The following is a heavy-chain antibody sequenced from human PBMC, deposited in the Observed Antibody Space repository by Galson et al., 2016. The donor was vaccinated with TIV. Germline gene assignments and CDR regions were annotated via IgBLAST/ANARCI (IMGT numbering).Heavy chain of an antibody. Sequence: SVKVSCKASGGSFSSHPFSWVRQAPGQGLEWMGGINHIFGTTEYAQKFQGRVSITTDKYTSTAYMELSSLRSEDTAVYYCARGAWGYRFGPLDSWGQGTPIPVSS. CDR3: ARGAWGYRFGPLDS. V-gene: IGHV1-69*05. J-gene: IGHJ4*02. CDR2: INHIFGTT. CDR1: GGSFSSHP. D-gene: IGHD5-18*01.